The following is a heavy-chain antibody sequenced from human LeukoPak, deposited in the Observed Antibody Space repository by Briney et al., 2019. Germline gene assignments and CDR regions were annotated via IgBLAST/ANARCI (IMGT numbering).Heavy chain of an antibody. J-gene: IGHJ6*03. CDR3: ARGYCSSTSCSYMDV. CDR2: IYSGGST. CDR1: GFTVSSNY. V-gene: IGHV3-53*01. Sequence: GGSLRLSCAASGFTVSSNYMSWVRRAPGKGLEWVSVIYSGGSTYYADSVKGRFTISRDNSKNTLYLQMNSLRAEDTAVYYCARGYCSSTSCSYMDVWGKGTTVTVSS. D-gene: IGHD2-2*01.